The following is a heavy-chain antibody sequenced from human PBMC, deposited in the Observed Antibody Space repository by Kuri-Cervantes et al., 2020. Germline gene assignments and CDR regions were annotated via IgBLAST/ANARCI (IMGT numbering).Heavy chain of an antibody. CDR3: ANAICSGGNCFPRYGVDV. CDR2: IKQDGSEK. Sequence: GESLKISCAASGFTFSSYWMSWVRQAPGKGLEWVANIKQDGSEKYYVDSVKGRFTISRDNSKNTLHLQMNSLRVGDTAVYYCANAICSGGNCFPRYGVDVWGQGTTVTVSS. V-gene: IGHV3-7*03. CDR1: GFTFSSYW. D-gene: IGHD2-15*01. J-gene: IGHJ6*02.